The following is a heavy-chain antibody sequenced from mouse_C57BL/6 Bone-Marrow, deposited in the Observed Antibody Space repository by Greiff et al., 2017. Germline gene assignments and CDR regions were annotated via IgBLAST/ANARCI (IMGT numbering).Heavy chain of an antibody. J-gene: IGHJ3*01. V-gene: IGHV5-6*01. Sequence: EVQLQESGGDLVKPGGSLKLSCAASGFTFSSYGMSWVRQTPDKRLEWVATISSGGSYTYYPDSVKGRFTISRDNAKNTLYLQMSSLKSEDTAMYYCARQGLTGSFAYWGQGTLVTVSA. CDR1: GFTFSSYG. D-gene: IGHD4-1*01. CDR2: ISSGGSYT. CDR3: ARQGLTGSFAY.